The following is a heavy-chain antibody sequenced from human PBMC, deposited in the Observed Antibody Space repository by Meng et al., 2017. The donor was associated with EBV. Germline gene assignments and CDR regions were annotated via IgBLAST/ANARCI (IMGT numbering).Heavy chain of an antibody. V-gene: IGHV1-69*01. CDR1: GGPVTYYA. CDR3: ASESGRGYTPDY. Sequence: VHVVQSAACVKKPRSSVNVYCKTSGGPVTYYAISWLRQAPGQGLEWLGGFLPRLGAPNYAQKFHGRVKITADESTSTHYMDLSSLRSEDTAIYYCASESGRGYTPDYWGQGTLVTVSS. CDR2: FLPRLGAP. J-gene: IGHJ4*02. D-gene: IGHD3-10*01.